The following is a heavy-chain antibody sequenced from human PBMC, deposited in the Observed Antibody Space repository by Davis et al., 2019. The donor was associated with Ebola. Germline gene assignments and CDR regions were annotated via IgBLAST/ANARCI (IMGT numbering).Heavy chain of an antibody. J-gene: IGHJ6*02. Sequence: GESLKISCAASGFTFSNAWMSWVRQAPGKGLEWVAYIRYDEGITSYADSVKGRFTISRDNSKNTLYLQMNSLRAEDTAVFYCARAYHYGVDVWGQGTTVTVSS. CDR1: GFTFSNAW. CDR3: ARAYHYGVDV. CDR2: IRYDEGIT. V-gene: IGHV3-30*02.